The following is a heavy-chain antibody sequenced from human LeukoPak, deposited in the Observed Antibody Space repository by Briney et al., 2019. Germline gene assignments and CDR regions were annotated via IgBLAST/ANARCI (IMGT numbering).Heavy chain of an antibody. D-gene: IGHD6-19*01. J-gene: IGHJ6*03. CDR3: ARDLGEQWLVNYYYYMDV. V-gene: IGHV3-7*01. Sequence: GGSLRLSCAAYGFTFSTYWMSWVRQAPGKGLEWVANIKQDGSEKYYVVSVKGRFTISRDNAKNSLYLQMNSLRAEDTAVYYCARDLGEQWLVNYYYYMDVWGKGTTVTVSS. CDR2: IKQDGSEK. CDR1: GFTFSTYW.